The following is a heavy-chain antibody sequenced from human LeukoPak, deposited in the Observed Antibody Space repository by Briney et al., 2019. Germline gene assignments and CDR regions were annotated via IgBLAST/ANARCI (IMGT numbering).Heavy chain of an antibody. CDR3: AKPLPGTYFSFDY. V-gene: IGHV3-23*01. CDR2: ITGTAGST. J-gene: IGHJ4*02. D-gene: IGHD1-26*01. Sequence: GGSLRLSCAASGFTFSSYVISWVRQAPGKGLERVSAITGTAGSTYYADSVKGRFTISRDNSKNTVFLQISSLRAEDTAVYYCAKPLPGTYFSFDYWGQGTLVTVSS. CDR1: GFTFSSYV.